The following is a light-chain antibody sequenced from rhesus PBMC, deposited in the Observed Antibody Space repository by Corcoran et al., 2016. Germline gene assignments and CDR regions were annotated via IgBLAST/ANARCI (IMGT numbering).Light chain of an antibody. V-gene: IGKV1-69*01. CDR2: RAS. J-gene: IGKJ2*01. CDR3: QQHDNFPYS. CDR1: QGISNW. Sequence: DIQMTQSPSSLSASVGDRVTLSCRASQGISNWLAWYQQKPGKAPNLLIYRASNLEAGVPSRFSGSGSGTDCTLTISSLQSEDIATYYCQQHDNFPYSFGQGTKVEIK.